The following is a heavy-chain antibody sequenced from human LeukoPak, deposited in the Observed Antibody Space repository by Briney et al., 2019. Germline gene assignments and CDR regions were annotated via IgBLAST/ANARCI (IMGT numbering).Heavy chain of an antibody. CDR2: ISAYNGNT. D-gene: IGHD2-21*01. Sequence: ASVKVSCKASGYTFTSYGISWVRQAPGQGLEWMGWISAYNGNTNYAQKLQGRVTMTTDTSTSTAYMELRSLRSDDTAVYYCAREFSPHHGVVNWFDPWGQGTLVTVFS. CDR1: GYTFTSYG. J-gene: IGHJ5*02. V-gene: IGHV1-18*01. CDR3: AREFSPHHGVVNWFDP.